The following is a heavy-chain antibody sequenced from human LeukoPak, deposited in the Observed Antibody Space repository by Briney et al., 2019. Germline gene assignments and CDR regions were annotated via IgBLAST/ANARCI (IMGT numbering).Heavy chain of an antibody. Sequence: PGGSLRLSCTASGFTFCDYAMSWVRQAPGKGLEWVGFIRSKAYGGTTEYAASVKGRFTISRDDSKSIAYLQMNSLKTEDTAVYYCTRAYYYDSSGYYSRLFDYWGQGTLVTVSS. J-gene: IGHJ4*02. V-gene: IGHV3-49*04. CDR3: TRAYYYDSSGYYSRLFDY. D-gene: IGHD3-22*01. CDR1: GFTFCDYA. CDR2: IRSKAYGGTT.